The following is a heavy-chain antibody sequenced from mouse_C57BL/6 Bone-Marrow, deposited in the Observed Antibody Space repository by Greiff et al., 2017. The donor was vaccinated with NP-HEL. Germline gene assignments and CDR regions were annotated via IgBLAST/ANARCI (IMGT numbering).Heavy chain of an antibody. CDR3: ARYTYYGYPYAMDY. V-gene: IGHV7-3*01. Sequence: EVQVVESGGGLVQPGGSLSLSCAASGFTFTDYYMSWVRQPPGKALEWLGFIRNKANGYTTEYSASVKGRFTISRDNSQSILYLQMNALRAEDTAAYYCARYTYYGYPYAMDYWGQGTSVTVSS. CDR1: GFTFTDYY. CDR2: IRNKANGYTT. D-gene: IGHD2-2*01. J-gene: IGHJ4*01.